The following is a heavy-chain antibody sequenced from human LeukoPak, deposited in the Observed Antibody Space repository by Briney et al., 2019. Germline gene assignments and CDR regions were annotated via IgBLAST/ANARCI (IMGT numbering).Heavy chain of an antibody. Sequence: GGSLRFSCAASGFTFSRFWMSWVRQAPGKGLEYVANIKEDGSEKHYVDSVKGRFTISRDNAKNPLSLQMSSLRVEDTAVYYCARDISPEKGQQLANWGQGTQVTVSS. CDR2: IKEDGSEK. J-gene: IGHJ4*01. V-gene: IGHV3-7*04. CDR1: GFTFSRFW. CDR3: ARDISPEKGQQLAN. D-gene: IGHD6-13*01.